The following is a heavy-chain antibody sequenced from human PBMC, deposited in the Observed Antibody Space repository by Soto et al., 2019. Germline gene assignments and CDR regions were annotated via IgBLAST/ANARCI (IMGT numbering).Heavy chain of an antibody. CDR2: FDPEDGET. J-gene: IGHJ4*02. CDR3: ATGLLLGVNLYYYFDY. V-gene: IGHV1-24*01. D-gene: IGHD2-15*01. CDR1: GYTLTELS. Sequence: QVQLVQSGAEVKKPGASVKVSCKVSGYTLTELSMHWVRQAPGKGLEWLGGFDPEDGETIYAQKFQGRVTMTEDTSTDTAYMELSSLRSEDTAVYYCATGLLLGVNLYYYFDYWGQGTLVTVSS.